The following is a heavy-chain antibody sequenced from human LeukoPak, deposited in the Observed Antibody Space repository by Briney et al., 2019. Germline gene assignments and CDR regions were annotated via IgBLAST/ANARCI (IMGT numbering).Heavy chain of an antibody. J-gene: IGHJ4*02. CDR3: TKATKWLASDD. CDR1: GGPTSSHF. D-gene: IGHD6-19*01. CDR2: IYTGGTT. V-gene: IGHV4-59*11. Sequence: PSETLSLTCTVSGGPTSSHFWSWIRQPPGKGLEWIGNIYTGGTTNYNPSLKSGVTISIDTSKNQLSLHLASVTAADTAVYYCTKATKWLASDDWGRGTLVTVSS.